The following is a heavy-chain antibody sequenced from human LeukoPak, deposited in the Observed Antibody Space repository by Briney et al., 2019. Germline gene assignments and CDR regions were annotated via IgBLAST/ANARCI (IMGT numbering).Heavy chain of an antibody. J-gene: IGHJ4*02. Sequence: PGGSLRLSCAGSGFTFKSYAISWVRQAPGKGLEWVANIKRDGGEKYYVDSVKGRFTISRDNAKKSLYLQMNSLRAEDTAVYYCAREGHSGDYFDYWGQGTLVTVSS. V-gene: IGHV3-7*05. CDR3: AREGHSGDYFDY. CDR1: GFTFKSYA. CDR2: IKRDGGEK. D-gene: IGHD2-21*01.